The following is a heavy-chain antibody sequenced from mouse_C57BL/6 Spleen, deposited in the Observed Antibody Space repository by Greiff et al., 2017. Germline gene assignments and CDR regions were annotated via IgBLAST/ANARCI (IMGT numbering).Heavy chain of an antibody. J-gene: IGHJ2*01. Sequence: QVQLQQSGPELVKPGASVKISCKASGYAFSSSWMNWVKQRPGKGLEWIGRIYPGDGDTNYNGKFKGKATLTADKSSSTAYMQLSSLTSEDSAVYFCARWGNWDADYWGQGTTLTVSS. CDR1: GYAFSSSW. CDR2: IYPGDGDT. D-gene: IGHD4-1*01. CDR3: ARWGNWDADY. V-gene: IGHV1-82*01.